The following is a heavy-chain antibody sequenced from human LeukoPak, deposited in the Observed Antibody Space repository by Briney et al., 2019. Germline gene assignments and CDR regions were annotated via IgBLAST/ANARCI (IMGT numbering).Heavy chain of an antibody. D-gene: IGHD2-2*01. V-gene: IGHV5-51*01. Sequence: PGESLKISCKASGYSFTSYWIGWVRPMPGKGLEWMGIIYPDDSDTRYTPSLQGQVTISVDKSSYTAYLQWGSLKASDTAMYYCARGSASHCVRLDVWGQGTTVTVSS. J-gene: IGHJ6*02. CDR3: ARGSASHCVRLDV. CDR2: IYPDDSDT. CDR1: GYSFTSYW.